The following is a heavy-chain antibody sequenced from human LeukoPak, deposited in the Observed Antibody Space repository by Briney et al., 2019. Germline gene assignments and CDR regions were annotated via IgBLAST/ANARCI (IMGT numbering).Heavy chain of an antibody. V-gene: IGHV3-21*01. Sequence: GGSLRLSCAASGFTFSSYSMNWVRQAPGKGLEWVSSISSSSYIYYADSVKGRFTISRDNAKNSLYLQMNSLRAEDTAVYYCARAENYYDSSGYWGQGALVTVSS. D-gene: IGHD3-22*01. J-gene: IGHJ4*02. CDR2: ISSSSYI. CDR3: ARAENYYDSSGY. CDR1: GFTFSSYS.